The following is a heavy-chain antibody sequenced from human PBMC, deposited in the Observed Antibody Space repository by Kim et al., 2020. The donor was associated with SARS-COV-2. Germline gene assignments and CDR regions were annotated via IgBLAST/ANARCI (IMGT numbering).Heavy chain of an antibody. V-gene: IGHV3-11*06. CDR3: ARDGVYYPSH. Sequence: GGSLRLSCATSGFTLSDFYMSWIRQTPGKGLEWVAYFDISRNYATYPDSVRGRFTVSSDNAENSLYLQMNNLKVEDTGTYYCARDGVYYPSHWGQGTRVTVSS. CDR2: FDISRNYA. J-gene: IGHJ4*02. CDR1: GFTLSDFY. D-gene: IGHD3-10*01.